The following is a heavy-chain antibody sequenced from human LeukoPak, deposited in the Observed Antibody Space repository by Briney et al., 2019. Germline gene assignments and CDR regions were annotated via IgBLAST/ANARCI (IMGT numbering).Heavy chain of an antibody. D-gene: IGHD5-12*01. Sequence: GRSLRLSCAASGFTFSSYAMHWVRQAPGKGLEWVAVISYDGSNKYYADSVKGRFTISRDNSKNTLYLQMNSLRAEDTAVYYCARWAYSGYDSDFDYWGQGTLVTVSS. V-gene: IGHV3-30-3*01. CDR3: ARWAYSGYDSDFDY. CDR1: GFTFSSYA. J-gene: IGHJ4*02. CDR2: ISYDGSNK.